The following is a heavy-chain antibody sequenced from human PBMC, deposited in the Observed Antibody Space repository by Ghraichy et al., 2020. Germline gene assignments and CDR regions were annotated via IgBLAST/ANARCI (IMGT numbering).Heavy chain of an antibody. CDR1: GASTTSHY. D-gene: IGHD5-24*01. J-gene: IGHJ4*02. CDR3: ARYDGYTSLDS. Sequence: SETLSLTCSVSGASTTSHYWSWIRQPPGKGLEWIGYRSYSGSTNYSPSLQSRVTISLDTSRNQFSLTLSSVTAADTAVYYCARYDGYTSLDSWGQGALVTVSS. V-gene: IGHV4-59*08. CDR2: RSYSGST.